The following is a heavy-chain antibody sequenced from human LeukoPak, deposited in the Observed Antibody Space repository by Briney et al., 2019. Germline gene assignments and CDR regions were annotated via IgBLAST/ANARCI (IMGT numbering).Heavy chain of an antibody. CDR3: ASGVHCSSTSCLMHYDILTGYYGPGDYYYGMDV. D-gene: IGHD3-9*01. V-gene: IGHV1-69*13. Sequence: SVKVSCTASGGTFSSYAISWVRQAPGQGLEWMGGIIPIFGTANYAQKFQGRVTITADESTSTAYMELSSLRSEDTAVYYCASGVHCSSTSCLMHYDILTGYYGPGDYYYGMDVWGQGTTVTVSS. CDR1: GGTFSSYA. CDR2: IIPIFGTA. J-gene: IGHJ6*02.